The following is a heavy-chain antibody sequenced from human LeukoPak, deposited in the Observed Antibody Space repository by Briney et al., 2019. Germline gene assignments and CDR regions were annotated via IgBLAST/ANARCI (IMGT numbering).Heavy chain of an antibody. V-gene: IGHV4-61*02. J-gene: IGHJ6*02. Sequence: PSETLSLTCTVSGGSISSGTYYWSWIRQPAGKGLQWIGRIYTSGSTNYNPSLKSRVTISVDTSKNQFSLKLSSVTAADTAVYYCAREKRRYYDIPYYYYYGMDVWGQGTTVTVSS. CDR2: IYTSGST. D-gene: IGHD3-9*01. CDR1: GGSISSGTYY. CDR3: AREKRRYYDIPYYYYYGMDV.